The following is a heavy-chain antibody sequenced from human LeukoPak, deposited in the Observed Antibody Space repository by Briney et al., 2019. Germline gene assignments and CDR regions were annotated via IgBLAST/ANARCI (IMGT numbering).Heavy chain of an antibody. Sequence: SETLSLTCTVSGGSISSSSYYCGWIRQPPGKGLEWIGSIYYSGSTYYNPSLKSRVTISVDTSKNQFSLKLSSVTAADTAVYYCASTQTSVWGDHFDYWGQGTLVTVSS. CDR3: ASTQTSVWGDHFDY. V-gene: IGHV4-39*07. CDR1: GGSISSSSYY. D-gene: IGHD2-21*02. J-gene: IGHJ4*02. CDR2: IYYSGST.